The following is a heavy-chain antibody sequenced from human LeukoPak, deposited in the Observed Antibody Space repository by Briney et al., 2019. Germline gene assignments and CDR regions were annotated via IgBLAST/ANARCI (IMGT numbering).Heavy chain of an antibody. V-gene: IGHV4-39*01. CDR3: ARLYCGGDCYFNPYFDY. Sequence: SETLSLTCTVPGGSISSRTYYWGWVRQPPGKGLEWIGSIYYSGSTYYNPSLKSRVTISVDTSKNQFSLKLSSVTAADTAVYYRARLYCGGDCYFNPYFDYWGQGTLVTVSS. CDR2: IYYSGST. CDR1: GGSISSRTYY. D-gene: IGHD2-21*01. J-gene: IGHJ4*02.